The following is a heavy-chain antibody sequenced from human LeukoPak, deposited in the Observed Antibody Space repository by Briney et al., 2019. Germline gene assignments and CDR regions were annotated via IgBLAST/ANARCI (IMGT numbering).Heavy chain of an antibody. Sequence: GGSLRLSXAVSGLTVNSNYMTSVRQAPGKGLEWLSVIYSDGKTYRADSVKGRFTISRDNSKNTVYLQVNSLRPEDTAVYYCTRVDTGRGGGWVPFDYWGQGTLVTVSS. CDR3: TRVDTGRGGGWVPFDY. CDR2: IYSDGKT. D-gene: IGHD3-10*01. J-gene: IGHJ4*02. CDR1: GLTVNSNY. V-gene: IGHV3-66*02.